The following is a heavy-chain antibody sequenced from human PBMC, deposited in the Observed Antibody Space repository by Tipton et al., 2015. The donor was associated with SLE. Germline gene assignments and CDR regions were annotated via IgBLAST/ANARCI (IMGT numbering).Heavy chain of an antibody. D-gene: IGHD2-2*02. CDR1: GDSISSGAYY. CDR2: IYNLGNT. J-gene: IGHJ5*02. CDR3: ARAIRFFDP. V-gene: IGHV4-31*03. Sequence: TLSLTCSVSGDSISSGAYYWGWIRQHPGKGLEWIGYIYNLGNTYYNPSLKSRLAISMDTSKNQFSLKLTSVTAADTAVYYCARAIRFFDPWGQGTLVTVSS.